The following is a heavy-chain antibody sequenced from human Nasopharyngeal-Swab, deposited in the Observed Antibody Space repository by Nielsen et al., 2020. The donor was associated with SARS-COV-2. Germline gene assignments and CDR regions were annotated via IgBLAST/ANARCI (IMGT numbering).Heavy chain of an antibody. CDR1: GGSISSSSYH. CDR2: MKPTGRT. J-gene: IGHJ4*02. CDR3: AGHPEDFDY. Sequence: SETLSLTCTVSGGSISSSSYHWSWIRQAPGKGLEWIGEMKPTGRTNYNPSLKSRVTISVDTSKNQFLLKLSSVTAADTAVYYCAGHPEDFDYWGQGALVTVSS. V-gene: IGHV4-39*07.